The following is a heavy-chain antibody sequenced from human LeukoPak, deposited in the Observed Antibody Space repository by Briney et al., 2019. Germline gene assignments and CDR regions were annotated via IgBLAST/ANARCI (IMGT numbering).Heavy chain of an antibody. CDR3: ARVSYTSSWYDIDY. CDR1: GGSISSITYY. J-gene: IGHJ4*02. Sequence: PSETLSLTCTVSGGSISSITYYWGWIRQPPGKGLEWIGTIYFSGSTYYNPSLRSRVSMSVATSKSQFSLKLTSVTAADTAMYYCARVSYTSSWYDIDYWGQGALVTVSS. D-gene: IGHD6-13*01. V-gene: IGHV4-39*07. CDR2: IYFSGST.